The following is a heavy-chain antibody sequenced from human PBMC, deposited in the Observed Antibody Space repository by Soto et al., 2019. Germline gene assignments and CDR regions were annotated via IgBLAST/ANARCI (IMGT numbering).Heavy chain of an antibody. CDR1: GGSISSYY. CDR3: ARAPLGTYYFDY. Sequence: ETLSLTCTVSGGSISSYYWSWIRQPPGKGLEWIGYIYYSGSTNYNPSLKSRVTISVDTSKNQFSLKLSSVTAADTAVYYCARAPLGTYYFDYWGQGTLVTVSS. CDR2: IYYSGST. J-gene: IGHJ4*02. V-gene: IGHV4-59*01.